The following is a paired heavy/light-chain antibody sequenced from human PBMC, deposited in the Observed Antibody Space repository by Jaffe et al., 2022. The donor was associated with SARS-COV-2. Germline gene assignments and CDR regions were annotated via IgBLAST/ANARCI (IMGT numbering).Light chain of an antibody. V-gene: IGKV3-20*01. CDR1: QSVSSSY. CDR3: QQYGSSPWT. Sequence: EIVLTQSPGTLSLSPGERATLSCRASQSVSSSYLAWYQQKPGQAPRLLIYGASSRATGIPDRFSGSGSGTDFTLTISRLEPEDFAVYYCQQYGSSPWTFGQGTKLEIK. CDR2: GAS. J-gene: IGKJ2*01.
Heavy chain of an antibody. CDR1: GGTFSSYA. CDR2: IIPIFGTA. D-gene: IGHD5-18*01. CDR3: AGPKTAFRGAERIQLWSYAFDI. Sequence: QVQLVQSGAEVKKPGSSVKVSCKASGGTFSSYAISWVRQAPGQGLEWMGGIIPIFGTANYAQKFQGRVTITADESTSTAYMELSSLRSEDTAVYYCAGPKTAFRGAERIQLWSYAFDIWGQGTMVTVSS. V-gene: IGHV1-69*01. J-gene: IGHJ3*02.